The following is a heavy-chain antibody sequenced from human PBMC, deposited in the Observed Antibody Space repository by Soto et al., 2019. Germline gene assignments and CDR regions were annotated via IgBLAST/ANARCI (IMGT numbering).Heavy chain of an antibody. V-gene: IGHV4-31*03. J-gene: IGHJ5*02. CDR2: IYYSGVT. D-gene: IGHD5-12*01. CDR1: GGSISSAGYY. Sequence: QVQLEESGPELVKPSQTLSLTCTVSGGSISSAGYYWSWIRHHPGKGLEWIGYIYYSGVTFYNPSLQSRLTLSPDTSKNHFSLNLTSVTAADTAVYYCASDSGYEKWGSWRQGTLVTVSS. CDR3: ASDSGYEKWGS.